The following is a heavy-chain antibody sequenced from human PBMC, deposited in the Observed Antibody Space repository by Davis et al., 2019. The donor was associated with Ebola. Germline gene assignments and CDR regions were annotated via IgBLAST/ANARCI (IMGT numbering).Heavy chain of an antibody. CDR1: GFTFTSFR. V-gene: IGHV3-48*02. Sequence: GESLKISCVTPGFTFTSFRFNWTRPTPGKGPEWIAHINTRGDARVYADSVRGRFTISRDDAANSLSLQMDSLKHEDTAVYYCVRDYLFAFDSWGQGTQVTVSS. CDR3: VRDYLFAFDS. CDR2: INTRGDAR. D-gene: IGHD3-16*01. J-gene: IGHJ4*02.